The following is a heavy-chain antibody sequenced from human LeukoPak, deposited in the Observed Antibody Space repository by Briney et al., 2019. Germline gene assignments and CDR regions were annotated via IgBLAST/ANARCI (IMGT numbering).Heavy chain of an antibody. D-gene: IGHD2-15*01. V-gene: IGHV1-2*02. Sequence: ASGKVSCKASGYTFTGYYMHWLRQAPGQGLEWMGWINANSGGTSYAQKFQGRVTMTRDTSINTAYMELSRLRSDDTAVYYCARSGVVAAPFDLWGRGTVVTVSS. CDR2: INANSGGT. CDR1: GYTFTGYY. CDR3: ARSGVVAAPFDL. J-gene: IGHJ2*01.